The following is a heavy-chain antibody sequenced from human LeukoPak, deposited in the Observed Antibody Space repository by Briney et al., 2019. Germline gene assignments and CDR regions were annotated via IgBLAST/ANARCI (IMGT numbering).Heavy chain of an antibody. D-gene: IGHD2-21*02. V-gene: IGHV3-15*01. J-gene: IGHJ4*02. CDR2: IKSKPAGETT. CDR3: TTCGGDCFFNY. CDR1: GFTFSNAC. Sequence: GGSLRLSCAASGFTFSNACMNWVRQAPGKGLEWVGRIKSKPAGETTSYAAPVKGRFTISRDDSRNTLYLQMNSLKTEDTAVYYCTTCGGDCFFNYWGQGTLVTVSS.